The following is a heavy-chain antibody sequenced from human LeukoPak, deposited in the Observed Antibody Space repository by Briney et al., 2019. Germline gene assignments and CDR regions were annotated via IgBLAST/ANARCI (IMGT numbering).Heavy chain of an antibody. CDR3: ASIRYNWNFGY. Sequence: GGSLRLPCAASGFTFSSYSMNWVRQAPGKGLEWVSYISSSSSTIYYADSVKGRFTISRDNAKNSLYLQMNSLRAEDTTVYYCASIRYNWNFGYWGQGTLVTVSS. V-gene: IGHV3-48*01. J-gene: IGHJ4*02. CDR2: ISSSSSTI. D-gene: IGHD1-20*01. CDR1: GFTFSSYS.